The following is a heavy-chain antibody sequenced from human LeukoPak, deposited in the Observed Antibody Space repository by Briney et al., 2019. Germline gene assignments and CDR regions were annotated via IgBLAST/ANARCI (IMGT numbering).Heavy chain of an antibody. J-gene: IGHJ4*02. Sequence: PGGSLRLSCAASGFTFSSYAMTWVRQAPGKGLEWVSAISGSGGSTYYADSVKGRFTISRDNSRNTLYLQMNSLRAEDTAVYYCAKTGGSSWYIPMDDWGQGTLVTV. V-gene: IGHV3-23*01. CDR3: AKTGGSSWYIPMDD. CDR1: GFTFSSYA. D-gene: IGHD6-13*01. CDR2: ISGSGGST.